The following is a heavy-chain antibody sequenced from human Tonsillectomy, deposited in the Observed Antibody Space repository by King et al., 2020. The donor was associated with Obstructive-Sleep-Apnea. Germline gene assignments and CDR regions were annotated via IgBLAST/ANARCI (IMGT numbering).Heavy chain of an antibody. CDR1: GYTFNSYY. V-gene: IGHV1-46*02. Sequence: VQLVESGAEVKKSGASVKVSCKASGYTFNSYYMHWVRQAPGQGLEWMGIINPSGGSTSYAQKFQGRVTMTRDTSTNTIYMELSSLRSEDTAVYYCARGPYYYDSSGYYRRGKDEADGFDIWGQGTMVTVSS. D-gene: IGHD3-22*01. CDR3: ARGPYYYDSSGYYRRGKDEADGFDI. CDR2: INPSGGST. J-gene: IGHJ3*02.